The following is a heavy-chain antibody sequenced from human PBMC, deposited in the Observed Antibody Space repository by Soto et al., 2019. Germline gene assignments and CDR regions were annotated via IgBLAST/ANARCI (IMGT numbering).Heavy chain of an antibody. CDR3: AKRGEGGVIPAAGPARHFDY. J-gene: IGHJ4*02. D-gene: IGHD6-13*01. CDR1: GYTFTSYG. Sequence: ASVKVSCKASGYTFTSYGIGWVRQAPGQGLEWMGWISAYNGNTNYAQKLQGRVTMTTDTSTSTAYMELRSLRSDDTAVYSGAKRGEGGVIPAAGPARHFDYWGQGTLVTVSS. V-gene: IGHV1-18*01. CDR2: ISAYNGNT.